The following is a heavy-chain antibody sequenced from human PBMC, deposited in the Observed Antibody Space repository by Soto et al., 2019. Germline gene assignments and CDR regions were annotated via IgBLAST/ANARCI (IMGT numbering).Heavy chain of an antibody. CDR1: GFTFSSYA. D-gene: IGHD5-18*01. J-gene: IGHJ4*02. V-gene: IGHV3-23*01. Sequence: RRLSCAASGFTFSSYAMSWVRQAPGKGLEWVSTISGSDGRTYSTDSVKGRFTISRDNSRNTAYLQMNSLRVEDTAAYYCAKGVSQYTPLALFDYWGRGTLVTVYS. CDR2: ISGSDGRT. CDR3: AKGVSQYTPLALFDY.